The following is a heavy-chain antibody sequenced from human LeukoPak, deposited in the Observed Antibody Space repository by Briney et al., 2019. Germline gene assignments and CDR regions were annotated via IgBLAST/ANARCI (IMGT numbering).Heavy chain of an antibody. D-gene: IGHD6-13*01. CDR2: IYYSGST. CDR1: GGSISSYY. V-gene: IGHV4-59*08. Sequence: SETLSLTCTVSGGSISSYYWSWIRQPPGKGLEWIGYIYYSGSTNYNPSPKSRVTISVDTSKNQFSLKLSSVTAADTAVYYCARLAAAGNGWFDPWGQGTLVTVSS. CDR3: ARLAAAGNGWFDP. J-gene: IGHJ5*02.